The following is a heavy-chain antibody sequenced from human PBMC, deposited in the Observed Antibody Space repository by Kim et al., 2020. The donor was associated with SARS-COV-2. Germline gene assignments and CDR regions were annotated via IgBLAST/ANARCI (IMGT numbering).Heavy chain of an antibody. V-gene: IGHV3-7*01. J-gene: IGHJ5*02. CDR3: ARVLRDYVWGSYRYTGGWFDP. Sequence: GGSLRLSCAASGFTFSSYWMSWVRQAPGKGLEWVANIKQDGSEKYYVDSVKGRFTISRDNAKNSLYLQMNSLRAEDTAVYYCARVLRDYVWGSYRYTGGWFDPWGQGTLVTVSS. CDR1: GFTFSSYW. D-gene: IGHD3-16*02. CDR2: IKQDGSEK.